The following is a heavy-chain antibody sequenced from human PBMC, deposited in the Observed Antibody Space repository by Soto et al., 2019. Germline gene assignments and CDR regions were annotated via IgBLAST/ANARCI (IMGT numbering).Heavy chain of an antibody. V-gene: IGHV3-33*01. CDR2: IWYDGSNK. CDR3: ARDLYYYYMDV. CDR1: GFTFSSYG. Sequence: ESGGGVVQPGRSLRLSCAASGFTFSSYGMHWVRQAPGKGLEWVAVIWYDGSNKYYADSVKGRFTISRDNSKNTLYLQMNSLRAEDTAVYYCARDLYYYYMDVWGKGTTVTVSS. J-gene: IGHJ6*03.